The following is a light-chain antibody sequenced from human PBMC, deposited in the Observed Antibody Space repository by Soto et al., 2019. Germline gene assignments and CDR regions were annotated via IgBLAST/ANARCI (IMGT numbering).Light chain of an antibody. CDR2: NVS. Sequence: QSVLTQPASVSGSPGQSITISCTGTSSDVGGYNYVSWYQQHPGKAPKLIIYNVSNRPSGFSNRFSGSKSGNTASLTISGLQAEDEADYYCSSYTSSTTGVLFGGGTKVTVL. CDR3: SSYTSSTTGVL. J-gene: IGLJ3*02. V-gene: IGLV2-14*03. CDR1: SSDVGGYNY.